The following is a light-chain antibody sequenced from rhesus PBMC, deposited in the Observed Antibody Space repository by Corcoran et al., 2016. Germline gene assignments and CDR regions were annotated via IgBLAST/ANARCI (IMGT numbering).Light chain of an antibody. Sequence: DIQMTQSPSSLSASVGDKVTITCRASQGISNYLVWYQQKPGKAPKPLIYYASYLTRGVPSRFSGRGSGTDFLLTISSRQPEDFATYYCQQHVSSPYSFGQGTKVEIK. CDR1: QGISNY. J-gene: IGKJ2*01. CDR3: QQHVSSPYS. V-gene: IGKV1S14*01. CDR2: YAS.